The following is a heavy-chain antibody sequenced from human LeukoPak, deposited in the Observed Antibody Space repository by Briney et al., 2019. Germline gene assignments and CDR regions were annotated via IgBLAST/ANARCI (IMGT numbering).Heavy chain of an antibody. D-gene: IGHD5-18*01. CDR2: IIPIFGTA. V-gene: IGHV1-69*06. CDR1: GGTFSSYA. Sequence: SVKVSCKASGGTFSSYAISWVRQAPGQGLEWMGGIIPIFGTANYAQKFQGRVTITADKSTSTAYMELSSLRSEDTAVYYCASVRGYSYGSDYWGQGTLVTVSS. J-gene: IGHJ4*02. CDR3: ASVRGYSYGSDY.